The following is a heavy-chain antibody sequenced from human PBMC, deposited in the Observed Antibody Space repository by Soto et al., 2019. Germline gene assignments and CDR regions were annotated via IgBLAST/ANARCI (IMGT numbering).Heavy chain of an antibody. V-gene: IGHV1-69*06. J-gene: IGHJ4*02. CDR1: GGTFSSYA. CDR2: IIPIFGTA. Sequence: QVQLVQSGAEVKKPGSSVKVSCKASGGTFSSYAISWVRQAPGQGLEWMGGIIPIFGTANYGQKFQGRVTISADKSTSTAYLGLGCLRSEDTAVYYCARDRIPWDYKYYFDYWGQGTLVTVSS. D-gene: IGHD4-4*01. CDR3: ARDRIPWDYKYYFDY.